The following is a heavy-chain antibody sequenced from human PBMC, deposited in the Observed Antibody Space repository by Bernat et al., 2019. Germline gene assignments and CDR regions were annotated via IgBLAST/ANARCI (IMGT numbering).Heavy chain of an antibody. CDR3: RLINYYYYDMDV. Sequence: EVQLVESGGGLVKPGGSLRLSCAASGFTFSNAWMSWVRQAPGKGLEWVGRIKSKTDGGTTDYAAPVKGRFTISRDDSKNQLYLQMNSLKTEDTAVYYCRLINYYYYDMDVWGKWTTVPVSS. CDR1: GFTFSNAW. J-gene: IGHJ6*03. D-gene: IGHD2-8*01. V-gene: IGHV3-15*01. CDR2: IKSKTDGGTT.